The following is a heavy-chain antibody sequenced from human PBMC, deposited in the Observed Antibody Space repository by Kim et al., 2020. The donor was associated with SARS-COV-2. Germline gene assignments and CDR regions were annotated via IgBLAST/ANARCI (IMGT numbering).Heavy chain of an antibody. D-gene: IGHD6-13*01. J-gene: IGHJ5*02. Sequence: SETLSLTCAVYGGSFSGYYWSWIRQPPGKGLEWIGEISHSGSTNYNPSLKSRVTISVDTSKNQFSLKLSFVTAADTAVYYCARGRYTSSWYGARNWFDPWGQGTLVTVSS. CDR2: ISHSGST. V-gene: IGHV4-34*01. CDR3: ARGRYTSSWYGARNWFDP. CDR1: GGSFSGYY.